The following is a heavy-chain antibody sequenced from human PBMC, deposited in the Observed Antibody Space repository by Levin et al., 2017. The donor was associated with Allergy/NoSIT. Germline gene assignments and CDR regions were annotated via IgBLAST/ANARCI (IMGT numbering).Heavy chain of an antibody. D-gene: IGHD2-8*02. CDR2: SYYSGTA. V-gene: IGHV4-31*03. CDR1: GGSISSSSYF. J-gene: IGHJ5*01. CDR3: ARVRNAGGRGWFDS. Sequence: SQTLSLTCTVSGGSISSSSYFWSWIRQSPGKGLEWIGHSYYSGTAYYNPSLKSRLTISVDTSKNQFSLKLSPLTPADSAVYYCARVRNAGGRGWFDSWGQGTLVTVSS.